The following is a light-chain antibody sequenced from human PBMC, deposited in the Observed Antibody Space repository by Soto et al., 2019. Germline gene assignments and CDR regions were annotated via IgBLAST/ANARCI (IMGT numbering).Light chain of an antibody. V-gene: IGKV1-39*01. CDR2: DSS. CDR3: QQTFSIPRT. Sequence: DMQVTQSPSSLSASVGDRVTITCRASQNVRSYLNWYQQKPGKAPKLLIYDSSTLESGVPSKFSGDGYATHSTLTIRSLQPEDFAIYYCQQTFSIPRTFGHGTKVDIK. J-gene: IGKJ1*01. CDR1: QNVRSY.